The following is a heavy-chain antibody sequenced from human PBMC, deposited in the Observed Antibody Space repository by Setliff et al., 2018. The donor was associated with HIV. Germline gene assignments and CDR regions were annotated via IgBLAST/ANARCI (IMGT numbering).Heavy chain of an antibody. V-gene: IGHV4-39*01. J-gene: IGHJ6*03. CDR1: GASISSSSHH. Sequence: SETLSLTCTVSGASISSSSHHWAWIRQPPGKGLEYIGNIYYTGSTHHNPSLESRVATSVGTSKNQFSLKLSSVTAADTAAYYCARIVRWELVATSTFFYYYMDVWGKGTTVTVSS. CDR3: ARIVRWELVATSTFFYYYMDV. D-gene: IGHD1-26*01. CDR2: IYYTGST.